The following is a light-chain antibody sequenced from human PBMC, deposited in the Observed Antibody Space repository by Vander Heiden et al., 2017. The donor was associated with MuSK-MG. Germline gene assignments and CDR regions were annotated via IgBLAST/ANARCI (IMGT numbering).Light chain of an antibody. J-gene: IGLJ3*02. CDR3: GSLDSSLSAGV. CDR2: DTA. Sequence: QPVLTQPRSVSSAPGQQVTICCSGGSPNIANNYITGYQKLPGAAPNLLIYDTAARPSGIPDRFSGSKSGTSATLGITGLQTGDEAVYYCGSLDSSLSAGVFGGGTKLTVL. CDR1: SPNIANNY. V-gene: IGLV1-51*01.